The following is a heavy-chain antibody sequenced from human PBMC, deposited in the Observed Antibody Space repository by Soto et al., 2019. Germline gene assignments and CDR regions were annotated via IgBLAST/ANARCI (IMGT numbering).Heavy chain of an antibody. Sequence: EVELVESGGGLVKPGGSLTLSCAASGFSFKNAWMNWVRQAPGKGLEWVGRIKNKNDGGTIDYAAFVKGRFTITRDASGNPLYLHMNALKTEDSAVYFCTGLWFGEIYNYWGQGSLVTVSS. D-gene: IGHD3-10*01. CDR1: GFSFKNAW. CDR3: TGLWFGEIYNY. J-gene: IGHJ4*01. CDR2: IKNKNDGGTI. V-gene: IGHV3-15*07.